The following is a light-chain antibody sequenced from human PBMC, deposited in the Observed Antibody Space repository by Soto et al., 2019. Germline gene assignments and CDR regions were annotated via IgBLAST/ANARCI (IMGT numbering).Light chain of an antibody. CDR3: QQLNSYSIFT. CDR1: QDINSY. Sequence: DIQLTQSPSFLSASVGDRVTITCRASQDINSYLAWYQQKPGKAPKLLIFGASTLQSGVPSRFSGSGSGTEFTLTISSLKPEDFATYYCQQLNSYSIFTFGPGTKVDI. CDR2: GAS. J-gene: IGKJ3*01. V-gene: IGKV1-9*01.